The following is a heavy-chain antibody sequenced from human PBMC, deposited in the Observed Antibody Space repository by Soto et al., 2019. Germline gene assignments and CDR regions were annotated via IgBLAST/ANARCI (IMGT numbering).Heavy chain of an antibody. Sequence: EVQLVESGGGLVQPGGSLRLSCADSGFILSNYWMSWVRQAPGMGLQWVASIKEDGSEKYYVDPVKGRFTISRENAKNSLYLQMNSLRAEDTAVYYCARYRYLDPWGQGILVTVSS. CDR1: GFILSNYW. CDR3: ARYRYLDP. D-gene: IGHD1-1*01. J-gene: IGHJ5*02. V-gene: IGHV3-7*03. CDR2: IKEDGSEK.